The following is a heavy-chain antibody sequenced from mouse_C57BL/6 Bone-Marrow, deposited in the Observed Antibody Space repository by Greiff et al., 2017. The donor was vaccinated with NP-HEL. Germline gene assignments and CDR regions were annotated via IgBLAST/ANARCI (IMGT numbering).Heavy chain of an antibody. CDR2: ISDGGSYT. J-gene: IGHJ4*01. V-gene: IGHV5-4*01. CDR1: GFTFSSYA. D-gene: IGHD1-1*02. Sequence: EVQLVESGGGLVKPGGSLKLSCAASGFTFSSYAMSWVRQTPEKRLEWVATISDGGSYTYYPDNVKGRFTISRDNAKNNLYLQMSHLKSEDTAMYYCAREASVAKAMDYWGQGTSVTVSS. CDR3: AREASVAKAMDY.